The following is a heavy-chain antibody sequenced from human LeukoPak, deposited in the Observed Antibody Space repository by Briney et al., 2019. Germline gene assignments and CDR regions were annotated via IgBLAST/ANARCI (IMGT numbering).Heavy chain of an antibody. J-gene: IGHJ4*02. CDR3: ATPQYYYDSSGYSYYFDY. Sequence: GASVKVSCKASGGTFSSYAISWVRQAPGQGLEWMGRSIPILGIANYAQKFQGRVTITADKSTSTAYMELSSLRSEDTAVYYCATPQYYYDSSGYSYYFDYWGQGTLVTVSS. V-gene: IGHV1-69*04. CDR1: GGTFSSYA. D-gene: IGHD3-22*01. CDR2: SIPILGIA.